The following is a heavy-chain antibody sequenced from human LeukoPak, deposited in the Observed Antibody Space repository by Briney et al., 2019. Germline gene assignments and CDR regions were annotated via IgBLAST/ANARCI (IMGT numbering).Heavy chain of an antibody. CDR3: ARNPSRRFDY. Sequence: GGSLRLSCVASGFTFSTYWMSWVRQAPGKGLEWVANIKQDGSEKYYVDSVKGRFTISRDNAKNSLYLQMNSLRAEDTAVYYCARNPSRRFDYWGQGTLVTVSS. CDR2: IKQDGSEK. V-gene: IGHV3-7*01. J-gene: IGHJ4*02. CDR1: GFTFSTYW.